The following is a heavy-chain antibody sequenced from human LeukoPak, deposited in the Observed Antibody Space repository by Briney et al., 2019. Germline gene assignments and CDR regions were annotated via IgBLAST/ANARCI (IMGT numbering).Heavy chain of an antibody. V-gene: IGHV3-23*01. CDR2: ISGSGGST. D-gene: IGHD3-10*01. Sequence: PGGSLRLSCAASGFTFTSHAMNWVRQAAGKGLEWVSFISGSGGSTYYADSVKGRFTISRDNCKNTVYVQMNSLRVEDTAVYYCATSSTTYGSGNYDSRALEDWGQGTLVTVSS. J-gene: IGHJ4*02. CDR3: ATSSTTYGSGNYDSRALED. CDR1: GFTFTSHA.